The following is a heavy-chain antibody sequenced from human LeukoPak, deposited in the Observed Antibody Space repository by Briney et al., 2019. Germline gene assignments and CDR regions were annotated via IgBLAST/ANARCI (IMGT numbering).Heavy chain of an antibody. CDR3: ARWVDYYDSSSYPYYFYYMDV. CDR2: INPHSGGT. Sequence: ASVKVSCKASGYTFTDYYMHWVRQAPGQGLEWMGWINPHSGGTDHAQKFQGRVTMTRDTSTTTAYMELRSLRSDDTAVYYCARWVDYYDSSSYPYYFYYMDVWGEGTTVTVSS. D-gene: IGHD3-22*01. V-gene: IGHV1-2*02. J-gene: IGHJ6*03. CDR1: GYTFTDYY.